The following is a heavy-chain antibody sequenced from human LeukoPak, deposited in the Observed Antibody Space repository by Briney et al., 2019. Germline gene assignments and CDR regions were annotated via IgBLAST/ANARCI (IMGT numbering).Heavy chain of an antibody. CDR2: IYDRQYEST. J-gene: IGHJ6*02. D-gene: IGHD2-2*02. CDR3: ARSDVVPASIREEIGLWYFYNNLDV. CDR1: GGSMTRYF. Sequence: SETLSLTCTVSGGSMTRYFWNWIRQSPGKGLEWIGYIYDRQYESTNSNPSLKSRLTISLDTSKNQVSLILSSVTAADTAVYYCARSDVVPASIREEIGLWYFYNNLDVWGQGTTVTVSS. V-gene: IGHV4-59*01.